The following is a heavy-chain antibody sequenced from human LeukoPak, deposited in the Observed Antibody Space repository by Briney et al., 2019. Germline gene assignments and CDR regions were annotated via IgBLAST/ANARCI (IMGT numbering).Heavy chain of an antibody. CDR3: SRANFLYCSSTACLFDY. CDR2: VNPNSGDT. D-gene: IGHD2-2*01. Sequence: GASVKVSCKASGYTFTDYNMRWVRQAPGQGFEWVGWVNPNSGDTNYAQKFQGRVTITRDTSISTAHMELSRLRSDDTAVYYCSRANFLYCSSTACLFDYWGQGTLVIVSS. V-gene: IGHV1-2*02. J-gene: IGHJ4*02. CDR1: GYTFTDYN.